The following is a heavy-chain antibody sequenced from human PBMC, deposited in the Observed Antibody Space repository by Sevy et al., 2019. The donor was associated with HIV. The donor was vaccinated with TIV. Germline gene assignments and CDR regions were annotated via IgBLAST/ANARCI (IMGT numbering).Heavy chain of an antibody. V-gene: IGHV4-59*01. CDR2: IYYSGST. Sequence: SETLSLTCTVSGGSISSYYWSWIRQPPGKGLEWIGYIYYSGSTNYNPSLTNRVNISVDTSKNQFSLKLSSVTAADTAVYYCAREFSGGSNRDFGGMDVWGQGTTVTVSS. D-gene: IGHD2-15*01. CDR1: GGSISSYY. CDR3: AREFSGGSNRDFGGMDV. J-gene: IGHJ6*02.